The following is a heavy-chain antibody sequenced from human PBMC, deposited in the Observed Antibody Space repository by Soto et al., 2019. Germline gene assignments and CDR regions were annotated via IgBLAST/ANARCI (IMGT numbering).Heavy chain of an antibody. V-gene: IGHV1-69*13. CDR3: ARDYGSGTSGHFDY. Sequence: SVKVSCKASGGTFSSYAISWVRQAPGQGLEWMGGIIPIFGTANYAQKFQGRVTITADESTSTAYMELSSLRSEDTAVYYCARDYGSGTSGHFDYWGQGTLVTVSS. CDR2: IIPIFGTA. D-gene: IGHD3-10*01. J-gene: IGHJ4*02. CDR1: GGTFSSYA.